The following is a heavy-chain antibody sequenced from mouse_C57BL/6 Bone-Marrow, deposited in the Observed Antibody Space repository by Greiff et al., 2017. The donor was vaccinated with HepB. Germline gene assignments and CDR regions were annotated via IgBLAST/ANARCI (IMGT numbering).Heavy chain of an antibody. D-gene: IGHD4-1*01. V-gene: IGHV1-50*01. CDR1: GYTFTSYW. J-gene: IGHJ2*01. Sequence: QVQLQQPGAELVKPGASVKLSCKASGYTFTSYWMQWVKQRPGQGLEWIGEIDPSDSYTNYNQKFKGKATLTVDQSSSTAYMQLSSLTSEDSAVYYCASWDFDYWGQGTTLTVSS. CDR3: ASWDFDY. CDR2: IDPSDSYT.